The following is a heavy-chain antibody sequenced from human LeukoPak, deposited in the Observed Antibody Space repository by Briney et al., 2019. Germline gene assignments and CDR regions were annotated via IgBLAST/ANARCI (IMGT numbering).Heavy chain of an antibody. V-gene: IGHV3-21*04. J-gene: IGHJ4*02. Sequence: GGSLRLSCAASGFTFDDYAMHWVRQAPGKGLEWVSSISSGGNYTHYADSVKGRFTISRDNSKNTLYLQMNSLRAEDTAMYFCAKRGVIIRVILVGFHKEAYYFDSWGQGALVTVSS. CDR3: AKRGVIIRVILVGFHKEAYYFDS. CDR1: GFTFDDYA. CDR2: ISSGGNYT. D-gene: IGHD3-10*01.